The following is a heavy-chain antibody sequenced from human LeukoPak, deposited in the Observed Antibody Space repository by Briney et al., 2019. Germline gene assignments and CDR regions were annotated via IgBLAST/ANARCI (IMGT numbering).Heavy chain of an antibody. V-gene: IGHV3-74*01. CDR3: STGSGHAFDI. Sequence: GGSLRLSCAASGFTFSSYWMHWVRQVPGEWLVWVSRINSDGSSTSYADSVKGRFTISRDNAKNTLYVQMNSLRAEDTAVYYCSTGSGHAFDIWGRGTMVTVSS. D-gene: IGHD3-10*01. CDR1: GFTFSSYW. CDR2: INSDGSST. J-gene: IGHJ3*02.